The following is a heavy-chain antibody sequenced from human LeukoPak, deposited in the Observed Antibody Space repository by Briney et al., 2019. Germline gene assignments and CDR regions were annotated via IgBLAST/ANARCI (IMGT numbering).Heavy chain of an antibody. CDR1: GGSISSYC. D-gene: IGHD7-27*01. V-gene: IGHV4-59*01. CDR2: ICSSGSA. CDR3: ATRKLGNDY. Sequence: PSETLSLTCTVSGGSISSYCWGWIRQPPGKGLEWIGYICSSGSANYNPSLKSRVTISADTSKNQFSLKLYSVTAADTAVYYCATRKLGNDYWGQGTLVTVSS. J-gene: IGHJ4*02.